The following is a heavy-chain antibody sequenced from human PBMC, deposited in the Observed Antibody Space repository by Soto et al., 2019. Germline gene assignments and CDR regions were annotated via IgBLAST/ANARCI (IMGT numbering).Heavy chain of an antibody. CDR2: ISGSGGST. CDR1: GFTFSSYA. V-gene: IGHV3-23*01. D-gene: IGHD6-19*01. Sequence: EVQLLESGGGLVQPGGSLRLSCAASGFTFSSYAMSWVRQAPGKGLEWVSAISGSGGSTYYADSVKGRFTISRDNSKNTLYLQMNSLRAEDTAVYCCAKPLSSGWYYFDYWGQGTLVTVSS. CDR3: AKPLSSGWYYFDY. J-gene: IGHJ4*02.